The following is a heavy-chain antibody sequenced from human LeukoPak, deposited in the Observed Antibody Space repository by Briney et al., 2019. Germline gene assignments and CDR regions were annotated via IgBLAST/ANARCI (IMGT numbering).Heavy chain of an antibody. CDR1: GGSISNYF. J-gene: IGHJ4*02. V-gene: IGHV4-4*07. D-gene: IGHD5-12*01. Sequence: SETLSLTCTVSGGSISNYFWSWVRQPAGKGLEWIGRIYSTGRSDYNPSLKSRITMSVDTSKNQFSLKLSSVTAADTAVYYCSRDGPRSGYDLGHFDILGQGTMVTASS. CDR3: SRDGPRSGYDLGHFDI. CDR2: IYSTGRS.